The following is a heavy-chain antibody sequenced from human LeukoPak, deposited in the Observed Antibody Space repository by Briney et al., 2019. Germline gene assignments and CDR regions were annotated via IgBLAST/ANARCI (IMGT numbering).Heavy chain of an antibody. V-gene: IGHV4-34*01. Sequence: TSETLSLTCAVYGGSFSGYHWSWIRQPPGKGLEWIGEINHSGSTNYNPSLKSRVTISVDTSKNQFSLKLNSVTAADTAVYYCARGRWHPSVRVDYWGQGTLVTVSS. CDR2: INHSGST. CDR3: ARGRWHPSVRVDY. D-gene: IGHD6-13*01. CDR1: GGSFSGYH. J-gene: IGHJ4*02.